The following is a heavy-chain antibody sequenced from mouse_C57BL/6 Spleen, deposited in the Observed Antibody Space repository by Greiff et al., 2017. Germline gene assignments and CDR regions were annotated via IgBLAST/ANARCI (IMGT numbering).Heavy chain of an antibody. Sequence: EVKVEESGPGLVKPSQSLSLTCSVTGYSITSGYYWNWIRQFPGNKLEWMGYISYDGSNNYNPSLKNRISITRDTSKNQFFLKLNSVTTEDTATYYCARGDYDYVYYAMDYWGQGTSVTVSS. CDR2: ISYDGSN. D-gene: IGHD2-4*01. CDR3: ARGDYDYVYYAMDY. J-gene: IGHJ4*01. CDR1: GYSITSGYY. V-gene: IGHV3-6*01.